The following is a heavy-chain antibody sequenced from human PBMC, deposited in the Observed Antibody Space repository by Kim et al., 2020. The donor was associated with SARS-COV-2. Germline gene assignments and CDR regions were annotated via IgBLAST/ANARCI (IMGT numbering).Heavy chain of an antibody. V-gene: IGHV4-61*02. J-gene: IGHJ3*02. CDR3: ASPGIAAAGHDALDI. D-gene: IGHD6-13*01. Sequence: SETLSLTCTVSGASISSGSYYWSWIRQPAGKGLEWIGRIYTSGSTNYNPSLKSRVTISVDTSKNQFSLKLSSVTAADTAVYYCASPGIAAAGHDALDIWGQGTMVTVSS. CDR1: GASISSGSYY. CDR2: IYTSGST.